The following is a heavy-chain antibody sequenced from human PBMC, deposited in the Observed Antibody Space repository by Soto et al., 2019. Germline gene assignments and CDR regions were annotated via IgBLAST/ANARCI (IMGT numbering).Heavy chain of an antibody. V-gene: IGHV4-59*01. CDR1: GGSLTNYY. CDR3: ARDRSALDPYYYGMDV. Sequence: SETLSLTCTVSGGSLTNYYCSWIRQPPGKGLEWIGNVYYSGTTNYNPSLKSRVTISVDTSKNQFSLRLSSVTAADTAVYYCARDRSALDPYYYGMDVWGQGTTVTVSS. D-gene: IGHD5-18*01. J-gene: IGHJ6*02. CDR2: VYYSGTT.